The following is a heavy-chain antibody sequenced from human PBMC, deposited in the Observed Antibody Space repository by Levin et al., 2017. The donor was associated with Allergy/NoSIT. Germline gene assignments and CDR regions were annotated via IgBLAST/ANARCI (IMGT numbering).Heavy chain of an antibody. Sequence: GASVKVSCKASGGTFSSYPISWVRQAPGQGLEWMGRIIPILGIANYAQKFQGRVTITADKSTSTAYMELSSLRSEDTAVYYCARDSVAGTQFDYWGQGTLVTVSS. D-gene: IGHD6-19*01. V-gene: IGHV1-69*04. J-gene: IGHJ4*02. CDR1: GGTFSSYP. CDR2: IIPILGIA. CDR3: ARDSVAGTQFDY.